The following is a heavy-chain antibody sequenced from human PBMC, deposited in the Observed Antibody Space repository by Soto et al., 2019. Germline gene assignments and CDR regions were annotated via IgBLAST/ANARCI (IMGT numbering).Heavy chain of an antibody. CDR1: GFTFSSYS. V-gene: IGHV3-23*01. CDR2: VSGNGANT. Sequence: EVRLLESGGGVVQPGGSLRLSCAASGFTFSSYSMSWVRQAPGKGLEWVSAVSGNGANTYYADSVKGRFTISRDNSRNTLYLQVNSLRAEDTAVYYCSRRSPYGGVDYWGQGTLVTVSS. D-gene: IGHD4-17*01. CDR3: SRRSPYGGVDY. J-gene: IGHJ4*02.